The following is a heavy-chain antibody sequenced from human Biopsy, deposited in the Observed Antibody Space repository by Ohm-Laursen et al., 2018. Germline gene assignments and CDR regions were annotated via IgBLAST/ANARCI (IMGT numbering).Heavy chain of an antibody. V-gene: IGHV1-2*02. CDR1: GYTFTDYY. CDR2: INPKSGGT. D-gene: IGHD2-15*01. Sequence: ASVKVSCKPSGYTFTDYYIHWVRQAPGQGPEWMGWINPKSGGTKYAQKFQGRVTMTSDTSTGTAYLELTRLRSDDTAVYYCARDPYCSGGNCYSPLDHWGQGTLVTVSA. CDR3: ARDPYCSGGNCYSPLDH. J-gene: IGHJ4*02.